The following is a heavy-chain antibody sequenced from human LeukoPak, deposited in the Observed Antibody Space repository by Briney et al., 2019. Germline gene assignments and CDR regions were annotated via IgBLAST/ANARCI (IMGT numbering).Heavy chain of an antibody. D-gene: IGHD3-10*01. V-gene: IGHV4-39*01. CDR3: ARHRWMEVYGSESYYVDY. CDR1: GGSISTSSYY. CDR2: IYHSRST. Sequence: SETLSLTCTVSGGSISTSSYYWGWIRQPPGKELEWIGSIYHSRSTYYNASLKSRATISADTSKNQFSLKLSSVTAADTAVYYCARHRWMEVYGSESYYVDYWGQGTLVTVSS. J-gene: IGHJ4*02.